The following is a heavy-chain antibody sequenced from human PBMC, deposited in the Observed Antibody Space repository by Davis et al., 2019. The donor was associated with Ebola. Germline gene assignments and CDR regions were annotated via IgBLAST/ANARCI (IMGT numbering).Heavy chain of an antibody. CDR2: IYYSGYT. J-gene: IGHJ4*02. V-gene: IGHV4-59*01. Sequence: SETLSLTCTVSGGSISGYYWSWIRQPAGKGLEWIGSIYYSGYTNYNPSLKSRVTISVEKSQNQFSLKLTSVTAADTAVYYCARVGGDGNSQLEGFDYWGQGTLVTFSS. CDR3: ARVGGDGNSQLEGFDY. CDR1: GGSISGYY. D-gene: IGHD3-16*01.